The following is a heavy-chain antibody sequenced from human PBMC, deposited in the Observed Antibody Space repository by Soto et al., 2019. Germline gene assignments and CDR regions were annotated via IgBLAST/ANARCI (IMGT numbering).Heavy chain of an antibody. V-gene: IGHV3-13*01. J-gene: IGHJ6*02. CDR1: GFTFSSYD. D-gene: IGHD2-2*01. Sequence: GGSLRLSCAASGFTFSSYDMHWVRQATGKGLEWVSAIGTAGDTYYPGSVKGRFTISRENAKNSLYLQMNSLRAGDTAVYYCARGSYCSSTSCALDVWGQGTTVTVSS. CDR2: IGTAGDT. CDR3: ARGSYCSSTSCALDV.